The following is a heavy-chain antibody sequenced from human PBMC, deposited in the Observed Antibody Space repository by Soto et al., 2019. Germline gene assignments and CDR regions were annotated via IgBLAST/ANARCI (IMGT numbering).Heavy chain of an antibody. D-gene: IGHD4-4*01. J-gene: IGHJ6*02. Sequence: EVQLVESGGGLVQPGGSLRLSCAAAGFTFSDHWMHWVRQAPGKGLVWVSRINGDGTNTFYADSVQGRFSISRDNAKNTVYLHMYSLRGEDTAVYYCARGIQYRYGMDVWGQGTTVTVSS. CDR1: GFTFSDHW. CDR3: ARGIQYRYGMDV. CDR2: INGDGTNT. V-gene: IGHV3-74*01.